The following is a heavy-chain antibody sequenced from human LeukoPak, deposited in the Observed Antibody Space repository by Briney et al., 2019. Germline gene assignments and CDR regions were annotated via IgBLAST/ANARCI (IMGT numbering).Heavy chain of an antibody. Sequence: GGSLRLSCAASGFTFSSYGMHWVRQAPGKGLEWVAFIRYDGSNKYYADSVKGRFTISRDNAKNSLYLQMNSLRAEDTAVYYCARLSRYYDSSGPNWFDPWGQGTLVTVSS. CDR2: IRYDGSNK. CDR3: ARLSRYYDSSGPNWFDP. V-gene: IGHV3-30*02. J-gene: IGHJ5*02. D-gene: IGHD3-22*01. CDR1: GFTFSSYG.